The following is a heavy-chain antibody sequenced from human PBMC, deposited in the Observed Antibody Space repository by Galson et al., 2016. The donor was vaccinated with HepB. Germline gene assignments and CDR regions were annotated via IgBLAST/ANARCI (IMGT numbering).Heavy chain of an antibody. CDR2: ITGSGGRT. CDR3: AKGQIWLLSLTYYYGVDI. J-gene: IGHJ6*02. CDR1: GFTFSTYA. Sequence: SLRLSCAASGFTFSTYAMSWVRQTPGKGLEWVSTITGSGGRTYYADSVKGRFTISRDNSKNTLSLQMNSLRAEDTAVYYCAKGQIWLLSLTYYYGVDIWGQGTTVTVSS. V-gene: IGHV3-23*01. D-gene: IGHD2-2*01.